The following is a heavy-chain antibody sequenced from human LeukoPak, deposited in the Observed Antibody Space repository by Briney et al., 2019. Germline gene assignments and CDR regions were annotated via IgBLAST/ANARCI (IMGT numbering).Heavy chain of an antibody. D-gene: IGHD1-26*01. V-gene: IGHV3-7*01. J-gene: IGHJ4*02. Sequence: GGSLRLSCAASGFTFSSYWMSWVRQAPGKGLEWVANIKQDGSEKYYVGSVKGRYTISRDNATNSLYLQMNSLRAEDTALYYCARDRFSGSCDYWGQGALVTVSS. CDR1: GFTFSSYW. CDR3: ARDRFSGSCDY. CDR2: IKQDGSEK.